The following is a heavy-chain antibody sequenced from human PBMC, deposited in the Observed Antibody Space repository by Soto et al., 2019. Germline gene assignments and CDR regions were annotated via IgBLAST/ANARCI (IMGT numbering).Heavy chain of an antibody. D-gene: IGHD2-2*01. CDR2: INHSGST. CDR1: GGSFSGYY. Sequence: SETLSLTCAVYGGSFSGYYWSWIRQPPGKGLEWIGEINHSGSTNYNPSLKSRVTISVDTSKNQFSLKLSSVTAADTAVYYCARIPRKSSTSVSYYYYGLDVWGQGTTVTV. J-gene: IGHJ6*02. V-gene: IGHV4-34*01. CDR3: ARIPRKSSTSVSYYYYGLDV.